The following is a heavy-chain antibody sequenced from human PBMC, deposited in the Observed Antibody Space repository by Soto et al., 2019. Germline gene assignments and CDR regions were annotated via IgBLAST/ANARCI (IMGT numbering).Heavy chain of an antibody. Sequence: SETLSLTCTVSGGSISSGGYYWSWIRQHPGKGLEWIGYIYYSGSTYYNPSLKSRVTISVDTSKNQFSLKLSSVTAADTAVYYCARDLRQLRFFYGMDVWGQGTTVTVSS. D-gene: IGHD3-3*01. V-gene: IGHV4-31*03. J-gene: IGHJ6*02. CDR1: GGSISSGGYY. CDR2: IYYSGST. CDR3: ARDLRQLRFFYGMDV.